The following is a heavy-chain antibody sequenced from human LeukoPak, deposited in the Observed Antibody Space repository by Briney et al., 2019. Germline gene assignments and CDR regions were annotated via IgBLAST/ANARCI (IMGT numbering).Heavy chain of an antibody. CDR2: IYHSGST. CDR1: GGNISSGGYS. V-gene: IGHV4-30-2*01. CDR3: ARDQGGFDP. Sequence: SETLSLTCAVSGGNISSGGYSWSWIRQPPGKGLEWIGYIYHSGSTYYNPSLKGRVTISVDRSKNQFSLKLSSVTAADTAVYYCARDQGGFDPWGQGTLVTVSS. J-gene: IGHJ5*02.